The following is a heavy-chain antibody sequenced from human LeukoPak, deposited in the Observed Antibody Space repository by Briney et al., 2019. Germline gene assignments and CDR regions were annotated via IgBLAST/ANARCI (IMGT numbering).Heavy chain of an antibody. D-gene: IGHD6-13*01. CDR3: ARDCHSSSWYYGVRSCMDV. CDR1: GYTFTSYG. CDR2: ISAYNGNT. Sequence: ASVKVSRKASGYTFTSYGISWVRQAPGQGLEWMGWISAYNGNTNYAQKLQGRVTMTTDTSTSTAYMELRSLRSDDTAVYYCARDCHSSSWYYGVRSCMDVWGQGTTVTVSS. J-gene: IGHJ6*02. V-gene: IGHV1-18*01.